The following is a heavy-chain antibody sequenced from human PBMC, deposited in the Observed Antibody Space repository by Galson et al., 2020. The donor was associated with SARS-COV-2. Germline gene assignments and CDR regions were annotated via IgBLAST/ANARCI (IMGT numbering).Heavy chain of an antibody. D-gene: IGHD3-10*01. J-gene: IGHJ5*02. CDR1: GYTFSGHY. Sequence: ASVKVSCKASGYTFSGHYMHWVRLAPGQGLEWMGRINPNSGDTDVAQKFQGRVTMTTDTSLTTAYMELSRLTSDDTAVYYCTRGSNSSPFYDFDPWGQGTLVTVSS. CDR3: TRGSNSSPFYDFDP. V-gene: IGHV1-2*06. CDR2: INPNSGDT.